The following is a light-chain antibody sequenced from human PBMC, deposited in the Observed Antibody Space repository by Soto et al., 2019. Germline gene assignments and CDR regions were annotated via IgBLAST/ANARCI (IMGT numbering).Light chain of an antibody. CDR3: QQRSNWLT. V-gene: IGKV1-9*01. Sequence: DIQLSQSPSVLSASVGDTVTIPFRASQALSNYLAWYQQKPGKAPDLLIYSASTLQSGVPSRFSGSGSETDFTLTISSLEPEDFAVYYCQQRSNWLTFGGGTKVDIK. J-gene: IGKJ4*01. CDR1: QALSNY. CDR2: SAS.